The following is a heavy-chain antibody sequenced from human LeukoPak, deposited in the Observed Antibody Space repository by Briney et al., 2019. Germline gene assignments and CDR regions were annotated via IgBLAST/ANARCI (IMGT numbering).Heavy chain of an antibody. D-gene: IGHD6-13*01. Sequence: ASAKVSCNASGYTFTGNYMHWVRQAPGQGLEWMGWVNPKSGSTNYAQKFQGRVTMTRDTSISTAYMELSRLRSDDTAVYYCVLAAAGLNWFDPWGQGTLVTVSS. CDR1: GYTFTGNY. CDR2: VNPKSGST. J-gene: IGHJ5*02. CDR3: VLAAAGLNWFDP. V-gene: IGHV1-2*02.